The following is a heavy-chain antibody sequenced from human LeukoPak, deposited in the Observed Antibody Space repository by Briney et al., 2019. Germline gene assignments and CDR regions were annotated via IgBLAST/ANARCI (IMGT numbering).Heavy chain of an antibody. J-gene: IGHJ5*02. D-gene: IGHD3/OR15-3a*01. CDR2: IYYTGTT. Sequence: SETLSLTCTVSGGSISSSLYHWGWIRQSPGKNLEWLGSIYYTGTTHYNPSLKSRVTISVDTSKNQFSLNLSSVTAADTAVYYCARQEIGLRSFDPWGQGTLVTVSS. V-gene: IGHV4-39*01. CDR3: ARQEIGLRSFDP. CDR1: GGSISSSLYH.